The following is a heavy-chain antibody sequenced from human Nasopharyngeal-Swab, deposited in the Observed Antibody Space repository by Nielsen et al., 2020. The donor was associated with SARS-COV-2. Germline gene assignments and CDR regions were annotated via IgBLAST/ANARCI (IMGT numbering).Heavy chain of an antibody. Sequence: GESLKISCTASGFTFNSHDMHWVRQAPDKGLQWVAFISYDGGYKDYADSVKGRFTISRNNSRNTLHLQMNSLRGDDTAVYHCARDAFDVFRGSYSGSWFDCWGQGSLVTVSS. CDR1: GFTFNSHD. D-gene: IGHD5-18*01. CDR2: ISYDGGYK. CDR3: ARDAFDVFRGSYSGSWFDC. J-gene: IGHJ4*02. V-gene: IGHV3-30*01.